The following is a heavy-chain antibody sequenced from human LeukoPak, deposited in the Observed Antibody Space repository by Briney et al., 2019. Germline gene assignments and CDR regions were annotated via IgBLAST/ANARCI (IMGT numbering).Heavy chain of an antibody. J-gene: IGHJ6*04. CDR3: SNRGVYRGSKSRDV. CDR2: FGNSA. Sequence: GGSLRLSCAASGFTFSRYAMSWVRQAPGKGLEWVSTFGNSAHYADSVKGRFTISRDNSKNTLYLQMNSLRADDTAVYYCSNRGVYRGSKSRDVGGKGPRVIVSS. D-gene: IGHD1-26*01. V-gene: IGHV3-23*01. CDR1: GFTFSRYA.